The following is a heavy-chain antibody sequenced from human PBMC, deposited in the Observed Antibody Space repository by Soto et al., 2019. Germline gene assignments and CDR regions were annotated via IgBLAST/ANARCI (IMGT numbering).Heavy chain of an antibody. CDR3: ARPRSSSRNYYGMDV. CDR2: IYPGDSDT. Sequence: PGESLKISCQGSGYSFTSYWIGWVRQMPGKGLERMGIIYPGDSDTRYSPYFQGQVTISADKSISTAYLQWSSLKASDTAMYYCARPRSSSRNYYGMDVWGQGTTVTVSS. V-gene: IGHV5-51*01. CDR1: GYSFTSYW. J-gene: IGHJ6*02. D-gene: IGHD6-13*01.